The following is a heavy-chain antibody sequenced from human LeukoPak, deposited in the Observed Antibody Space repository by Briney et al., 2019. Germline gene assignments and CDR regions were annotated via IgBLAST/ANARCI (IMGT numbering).Heavy chain of an antibody. V-gene: IGHV4-59*08. CDR3: ARHGGYSSPYLH. Sequence: PSETLSLTCTVSGGSISSYYWSWIRQPPGKGLEWIGYIYYSGSTNYNPSLKSRVTISVDTSKNQFSLWLSSVTAADTAVYYCARHGGYSSPYLHWGQGTLVTVSS. J-gene: IGHJ1*01. D-gene: IGHD6-13*01. CDR2: IYYSGST. CDR1: GGSISSYY.